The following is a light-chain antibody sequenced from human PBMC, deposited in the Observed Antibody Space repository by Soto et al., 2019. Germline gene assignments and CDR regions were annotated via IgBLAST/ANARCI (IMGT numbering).Light chain of an antibody. Sequence: DIQMTQSPSTLSASVGDPVTITCRASQNINRWLAWYRQRPGKAPNLMIHKSSSLDVGDPSRFRGSASGTEFTLTISSLQPDDVAVYFCLQYYVYPLSFGGGTKVEI. CDR2: KSS. J-gene: IGKJ4*02. CDR1: QNINRW. V-gene: IGKV1-5*03. CDR3: LQYYVYPLS.